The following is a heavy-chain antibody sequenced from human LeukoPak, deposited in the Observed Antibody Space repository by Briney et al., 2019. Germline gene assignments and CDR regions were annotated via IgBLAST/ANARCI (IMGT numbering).Heavy chain of an antibody. CDR3: ARSSYYYYGSGSHLDY. J-gene: IGHJ4*02. CDR1: GGSISSSSYY. Sequence: PSETLSLTCTVSGGSISSSSYYWGWIRQPPGKGLEGIGSIYYSGSTYYNPSLKSRVTISVDTSKNQFSLKLSSVTAADTAVYYCARSSYYYYGSGSHLDYWGQGTLVTVSS. D-gene: IGHD3-10*01. CDR2: IYYSGST. V-gene: IGHV4-39*07.